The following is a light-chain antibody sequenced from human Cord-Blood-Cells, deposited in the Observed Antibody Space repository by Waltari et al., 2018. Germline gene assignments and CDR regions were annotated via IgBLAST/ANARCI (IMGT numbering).Light chain of an antibody. CDR2: GAS. V-gene: IGKV3-15*01. CDR1: QSVSSN. Sequence: ELVMTQSPATLSVPPGERATLSCRAIQSVSSNLAWYHQKPGQGPRLIIYGASTRATGIPARVSGSGCGTEFTLTISSVQSEDFAVDYCQQYNNWSITFVPGTKVVIK. J-gene: IGKJ3*01. CDR3: QQYNNWSIT.